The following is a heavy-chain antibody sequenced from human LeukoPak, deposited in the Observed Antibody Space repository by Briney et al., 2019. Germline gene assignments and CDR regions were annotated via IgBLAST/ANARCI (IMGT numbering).Heavy chain of an antibody. CDR3: ARQGYCGADNCLPFDY. D-gene: IGHD2-15*01. CDR1: GYNFAPYW. V-gene: IGHV5-51*01. CDR2: IYPDDSDT. J-gene: IGHJ4*02. Sequence: GESLKISCKGSGYNFAPYWIGWVRQMSGKGLEWMGFIYPDDSDTRYSPSFQGQVTISADKSVTTSYLQWSSLRASDTAIYYCARQGYCGADNCLPFDYWGQGTLVTVSS.